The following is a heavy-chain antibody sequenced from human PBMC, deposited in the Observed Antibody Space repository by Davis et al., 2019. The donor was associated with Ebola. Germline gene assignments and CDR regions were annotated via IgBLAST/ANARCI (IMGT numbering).Heavy chain of an antibody. Sequence: MPSETLSLTCTVSDGSISSYYWSWIRQHPGKGLDWIGYTYYSGSTNYNPSLKSRVRISIDTSKKQFSLKLTSVTAADTAVYYCARGPTRYYFDNWGQGTLVTVSS. CDR3: ARGPTRYYFDN. J-gene: IGHJ4*02. CDR1: DGSISSYY. V-gene: IGHV4-59*08. CDR2: TYYSGST.